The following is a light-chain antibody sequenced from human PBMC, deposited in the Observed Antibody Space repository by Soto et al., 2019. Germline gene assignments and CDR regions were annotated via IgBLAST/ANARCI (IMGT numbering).Light chain of an antibody. J-gene: IGKJ1*01. CDR1: QSVSSSY. V-gene: IGKV3-20*01. Sequence: EIVLTQSPGTLSLSPGERATLSCRASQSVSSSYLAWYQQKPGQAPRLLIYGTSSRATAIPDTFSGSGSGTDFTLTISRLEPEDFAVYYCQQYGSSSWTFGQGTNVDIK. CDR2: GTS. CDR3: QQYGSSSWT.